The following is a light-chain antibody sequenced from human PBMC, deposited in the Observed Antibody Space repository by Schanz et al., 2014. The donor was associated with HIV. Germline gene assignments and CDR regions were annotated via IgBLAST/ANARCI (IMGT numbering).Light chain of an antibody. CDR2: ATS. CDR3: QHYNNWLGT. Sequence: EIVLTQSPGSLSLSPGGRATLSCGASQRLSSSYLAWYQQKRDQPPRLVIYATSTRAAGIPDRFSGTGSGTDFTLTISSLQSEDFAVYYCQHYNNWLGTFGQGTKVEIK. J-gene: IGKJ1*01. CDR1: QRLSSSY. V-gene: IGKV3-20*01.